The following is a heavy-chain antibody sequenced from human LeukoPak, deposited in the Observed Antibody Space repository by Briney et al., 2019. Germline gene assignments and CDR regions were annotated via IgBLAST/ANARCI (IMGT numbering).Heavy chain of an antibody. CDR3: AKDLLRWSFDY. Sequence: GGSLRLSCAASGFTFSSYGMSWVRQAPGKGLEWVSAIETGGASTYYADSVKGRFSISRDNSKNTLYLQMNSLRADDTAVYYCAKDLLRWSFDYWGQGTLVTVSS. D-gene: IGHD4-23*01. CDR2: IETGGAST. CDR1: GFTFSSYG. J-gene: IGHJ4*02. V-gene: IGHV3-23*01.